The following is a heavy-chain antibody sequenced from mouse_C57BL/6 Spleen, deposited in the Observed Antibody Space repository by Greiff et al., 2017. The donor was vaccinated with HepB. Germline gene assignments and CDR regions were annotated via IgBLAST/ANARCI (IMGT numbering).Heavy chain of an antibody. CDR3: ARTYDYDYGGYAMDY. CDR2: IYPGDGDT. Sequence: VKLMESGAELVKPGASVKISCKASGYAFSSYWMNWVKQRPGKGLEWIGQIYPGDGDTNYNGKFKGKATLTADKSSSTAYMQLSSLTSEDSAVYFCARTYDYDYGGYAMDYWGKGTSVTVSS. CDR1: GYAFSSYW. D-gene: IGHD2-4*01. V-gene: IGHV1-80*01. J-gene: IGHJ4*01.